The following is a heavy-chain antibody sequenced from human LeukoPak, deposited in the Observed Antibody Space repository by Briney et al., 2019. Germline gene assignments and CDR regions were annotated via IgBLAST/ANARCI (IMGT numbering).Heavy chain of an antibody. D-gene: IGHD6-13*01. CDR3: AKDGSSSWYVDY. Sequence: GGSLRLSCAASGFTVSNNYMSWVRQAPGKGLEWVSAISGSGGSTYYADSVKGRFTISRDNSKNTLYLQVNSLRAEDTAVYYCAKDGSSSWYVDYWGQGTLVTVSS. J-gene: IGHJ4*02. CDR2: ISGSGGST. CDR1: GFTVSNNY. V-gene: IGHV3-23*01.